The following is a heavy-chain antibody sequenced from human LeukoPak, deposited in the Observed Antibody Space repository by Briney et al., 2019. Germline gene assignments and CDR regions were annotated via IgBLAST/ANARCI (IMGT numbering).Heavy chain of an antibody. V-gene: IGHV3-21*01. CDR2: ISSSSSSI. CDR1: GFTFSTYS. CDR3: AGSLRGGGWYRGSPFDY. Sequence: GGSLRLSCAASGFTFSTYSMNWVRQAPGKGLEWVSSISSSSSSIYYSDSVKGRFTVSRDNAKNSLYLQMNSLRDEDTAVYYCAGSLRGGGWYRGSPFDYWGQGTLVTVSS. J-gene: IGHJ4*02. D-gene: IGHD6-19*01.